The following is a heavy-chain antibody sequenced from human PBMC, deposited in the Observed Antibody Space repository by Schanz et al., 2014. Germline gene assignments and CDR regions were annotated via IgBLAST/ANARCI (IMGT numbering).Heavy chain of an antibody. CDR1: GFSFSRYS. CDR2: ISSSSSTI. Sequence: EVQLVESGGGLVQPGGSLRLSCAASGFSFSRYSMNWVRQAPGKGLEWISYISSSSSTIYHADSVKGRFTISRDNAKSSLYLQMNSLRSEDTAVYYCVSVYDSSGYVSFNYWGQGTLVTVSS. V-gene: IGHV3-48*01. D-gene: IGHD3-22*01. CDR3: VSVYDSSGYVSFNY. J-gene: IGHJ4*02.